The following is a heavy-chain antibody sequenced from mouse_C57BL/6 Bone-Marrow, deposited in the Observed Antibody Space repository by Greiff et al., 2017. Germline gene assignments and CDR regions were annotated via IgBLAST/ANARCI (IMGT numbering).Heavy chain of an antibody. CDR2: IDPSDSYT. D-gene: IGHD1-3*01. Sequence: QVQLQQPGAELVRPGTSVKLSCKASGYTFTSYWMHWVKQRPGQGLEWIGVIDPSDSYTHSNQKFKGKATLTVDTAARTAYWQLSDLTSEDSAVYYCERYMYIWYFDVWGTGTTVTVSS. J-gene: IGHJ1*03. CDR3: ERYMYIWYFDV. CDR1: GYTFTSYW. V-gene: IGHV1-59*01.